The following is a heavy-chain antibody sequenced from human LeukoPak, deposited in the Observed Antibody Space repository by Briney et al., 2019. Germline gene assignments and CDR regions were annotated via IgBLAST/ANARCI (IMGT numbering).Heavy chain of an antibody. J-gene: IGHJ5*02. CDR1: GGSFSGYY. CDR3: ARGLRRITMVRGVITGPKFDP. Sequence: PSETLSLTCAVYGGSFSGYYWSWIRQPPGKGLEWIGEINHSGSTNYNPSLKSRVTISVDTSKNQFSLKLSSVTAADTAVYYCARGLRRITMVRGVITGPKFDPWGQGTLVTVSS. D-gene: IGHD3-10*01. CDR2: INHSGST. V-gene: IGHV4-34*01.